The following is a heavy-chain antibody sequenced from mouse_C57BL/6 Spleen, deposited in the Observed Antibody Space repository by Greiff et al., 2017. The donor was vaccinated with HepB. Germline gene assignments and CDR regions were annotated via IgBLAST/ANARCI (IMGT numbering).Heavy chain of an antibody. CDR3: ARSGYYGSPYAMDY. D-gene: IGHD1-1*01. J-gene: IGHJ4*01. CDR2: IYPGSGNT. Sequence: QVQLQQSGPELVKPGASVKISCKASGYSFTSYYIHWVKQRPGQGLEWIGWIYPGSGNTKYNEKFKGKATLTADTSSSTAYMQLSSLTSEDSAVYYCARSGYYGSPYAMDYWGQGTSVTVSS. CDR1: GYSFTSYY. V-gene: IGHV1-66*01.